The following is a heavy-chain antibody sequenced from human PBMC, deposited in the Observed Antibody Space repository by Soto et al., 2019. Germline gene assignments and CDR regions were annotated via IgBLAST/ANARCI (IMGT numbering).Heavy chain of an antibody. D-gene: IGHD3-16*01. J-gene: IGHJ4*02. Sequence: EVRLLESGGGLAQPGGSLRLSCAASGFTFSSYAMGWVRQAPGKGLEWDSVIDGRGGDTSFPDSVKGRFTISRDNSENNLYLYMNSLRDEDTARYYCAKETVAAAYVETSPFDSWGQGTLVTVSS. CDR1: GFTFSSYA. CDR3: AKETVAAAYVETSPFDS. V-gene: IGHV3-23*01. CDR2: IDGRGGDT.